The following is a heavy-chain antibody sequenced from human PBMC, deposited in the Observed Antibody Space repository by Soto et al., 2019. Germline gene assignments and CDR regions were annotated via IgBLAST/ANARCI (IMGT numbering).Heavy chain of an antibody. V-gene: IGHV1-69*19. D-gene: IGHD3-10*01. Sequence: QVQLVQSGAEMKKPGSSVKVYCQSSRGTFNTYAMNWVRQAPGQGPEWMGDISPMFGAANYAPKFQGRVTITADESTGTSYMQLSSLTSEDTALYFCAREVQVHTPAFVYWGQGTLVTV. CDR1: RGTFNTYA. CDR3: AREVQVHTPAFVY. J-gene: IGHJ4*01. CDR2: ISPMFGAA.